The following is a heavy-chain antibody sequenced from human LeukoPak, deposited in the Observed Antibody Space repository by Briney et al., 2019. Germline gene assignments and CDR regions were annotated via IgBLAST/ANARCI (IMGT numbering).Heavy chain of an antibody. CDR3: ARVTVTTPIYYYYYMDV. CDR2: IYYSGST. V-gene: IGHV4-59*01. D-gene: IGHD4-17*01. J-gene: IGHJ6*03. Sequence: SETLSLTCTVSGGSISSYYWSWIRQPPGKGLEWIGYIYYSGSTNYNPSLKSRVTISVDTSKNQFSLKLSSVTAADTAVYYCARVTVTTPIYYYYYMDVWGKGTTVTISS. CDR1: GGSISSYY.